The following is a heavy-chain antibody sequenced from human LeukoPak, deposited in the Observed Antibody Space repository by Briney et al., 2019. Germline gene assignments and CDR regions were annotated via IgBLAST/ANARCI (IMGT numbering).Heavy chain of an antibody. CDR1: GGSISSYY. D-gene: IGHD1-26*01. J-gene: IGHJ4*02. CDR2: IYHSGTT. Sequence: SETLSLTCTVSGGSISSYYWSWIRQPPGKGLEWIGYIYHSGTTNYNPSLKSRVTISVDTSKSQFSLKLSSVTAGDTAIYYCARNIVGPRQVDYWGQGTLVTVSS. V-gene: IGHV4-59*01. CDR3: ARNIVGPRQVDY.